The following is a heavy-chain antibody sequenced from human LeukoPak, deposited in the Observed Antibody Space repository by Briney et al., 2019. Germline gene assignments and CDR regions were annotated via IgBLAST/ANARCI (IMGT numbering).Heavy chain of an antibody. CDR1: GGSISSSNW. CDR2: IYHSGST. V-gene: IGHV4-4*02. D-gene: IGHD3-9*01. J-gene: IGHJ3*02. Sequence: SGTLSLTCAVSGGSISSSNWWSWVRQPPGKGLEWIGEIYHSGSTNYNPPLKSRVTISVDKSKNQFSLKLSSVTAADTAVYYCSRDPIMTGYYGDAFDIWGQGTMVTVSS. CDR3: SRDPIMTGYYGDAFDI.